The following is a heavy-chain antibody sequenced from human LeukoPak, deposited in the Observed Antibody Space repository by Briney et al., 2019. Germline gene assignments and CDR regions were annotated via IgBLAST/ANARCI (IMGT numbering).Heavy chain of an antibody. V-gene: IGHV3-23*01. CDR2: ISGSGDNT. CDR1: GFSFSSYA. D-gene: IGHD6-19*01. CDR3: AKRSGYTTGWFFDF. Sequence: GGSLRLSCAASGFSFSSYAMCWVRQAPGKGLEWVSSISGSGDNTYYAESVKGRFTISRDNSKNTLFLQMNSLRVEDTAVFYCAKRSGYTTGWFFDFWGQGTLVTVSS. J-gene: IGHJ4*02.